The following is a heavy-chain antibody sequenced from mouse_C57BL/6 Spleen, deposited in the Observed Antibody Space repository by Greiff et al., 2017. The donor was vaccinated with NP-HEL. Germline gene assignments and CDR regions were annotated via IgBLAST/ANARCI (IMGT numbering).Heavy chain of an antibody. CDR1: GYTFTSYW. CDR2: IHPNSGST. D-gene: IGHD2-2*01. V-gene: IGHV1-64*01. CDR3: ARDEGLRHFDY. Sequence: VQLQQPGAELVKPGASVKLSCKASGYTFTSYWMHWVKQRPGQGLEWIGMIHPNSGSTNYNEKFKSKATLTVDKSSSTAYMQLSSLTSEDSAVYYCARDEGLRHFDYWGQGTTLTVSS. J-gene: IGHJ2*01.